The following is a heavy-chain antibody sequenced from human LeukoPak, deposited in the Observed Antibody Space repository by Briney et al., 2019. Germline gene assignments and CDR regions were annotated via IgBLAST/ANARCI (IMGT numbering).Heavy chain of an antibody. J-gene: IGHJ4*02. CDR3: ARDYLGAGTVGATSGY. V-gene: IGHV4-39*02. CDR2: IYFSGNT. CDR1: GGSISSSSYC. D-gene: IGHD1-26*01. Sequence: PSETLSLTCTVSGGSISSSSYCWGWIRQPPGKGLEWIGSIYFSGNTYYNPSLKSRLTISVDTSKNQFSLNLSSVTAADTAVYYCARDYLGAGTVGATSGYWGQGTLVTVSS.